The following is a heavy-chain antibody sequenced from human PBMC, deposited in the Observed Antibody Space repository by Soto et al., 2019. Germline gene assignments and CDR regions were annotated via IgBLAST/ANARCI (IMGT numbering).Heavy chain of an antibody. J-gene: IGHJ4*02. CDR2: IYPAGPT. V-gene: IGHV3-53*01. Sequence: GSLRLSCAASGFTVSGMFMNWVRQAPGKGLEWVSVIYPAGPTYYADSVKGRFTISRDNSKNTLFLQLNNLRAEDTAVYYCARDADSSGLHYWGQGILVTVSS. D-gene: IGHD6-19*01. CDR3: ARDADSSGLHY. CDR1: GFTVSGMF.